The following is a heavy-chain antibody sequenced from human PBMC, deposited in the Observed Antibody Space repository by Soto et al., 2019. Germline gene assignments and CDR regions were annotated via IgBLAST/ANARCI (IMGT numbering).Heavy chain of an antibody. D-gene: IGHD6-19*01. Sequence: SETLSLTCTVSGGSIGSSSYYWGGIRQPPGKGLEWIGSIYYSGSTYYNPSLKSRVTISVDTSKNQFSLKLSSVTAADTAVYYCSRQSAVAGNWFDPWGQGTLVTVSS. V-gene: IGHV4-39*01. CDR1: GGSIGSSSYY. CDR3: SRQSAVAGNWFDP. CDR2: IYYSGST. J-gene: IGHJ5*02.